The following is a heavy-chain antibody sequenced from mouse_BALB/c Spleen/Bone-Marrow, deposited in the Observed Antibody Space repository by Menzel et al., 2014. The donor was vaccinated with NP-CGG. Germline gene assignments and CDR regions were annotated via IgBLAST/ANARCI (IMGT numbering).Heavy chain of an antibody. D-gene: IGHD2-10*02. Sequence: EVKLMESGGGLVQPGGSMKLSCVASGFTFSNYWMNWVRQSPEKGLEWVAEIRLKSNNYATHYAESVKGRFTISRDDSKSSVYLQMNNSRTEDTGIYYCTREYGRGYWYFDVWGAGTTVTVSS. J-gene: IGHJ1*01. CDR3: TREYGRGYWYFDV. CDR1: GFTFSNYW. V-gene: IGHV6-6*02. CDR2: IRLKSNNYAT.